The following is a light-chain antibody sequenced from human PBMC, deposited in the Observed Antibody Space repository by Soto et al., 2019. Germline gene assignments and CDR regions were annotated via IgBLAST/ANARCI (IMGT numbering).Light chain of an antibody. CDR3: QQYGSSPGT. CDR1: QSVSRSY. Sequence: EIVLTQSPGTLSLSPGERANLSCRASQSVSRSYLAWYQQKPGQAPRLLIYGASSRATGIPDRFSGSGSGTDFTLTISRLAPEDFAVYYCQQYGSSPGTFGQGTKLEIK. V-gene: IGKV3-20*01. CDR2: GAS. J-gene: IGKJ2*01.